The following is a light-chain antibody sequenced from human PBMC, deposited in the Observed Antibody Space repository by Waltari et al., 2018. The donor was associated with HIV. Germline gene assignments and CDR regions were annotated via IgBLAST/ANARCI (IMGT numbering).Light chain of an antibody. CDR2: ATS. J-gene: IGKJ1*01. Sequence: DIQMTQSPSSLSASVGDRVTITCRASPNISSYLNWYQKRPGKAHKLLIYATSTLQSGVPSRFSGNESGTDYTLTISGLQPEDCATYYCQQSYSHPRTFGQGTKVEVK. CDR3: QQSYSHPRT. CDR1: PNISSY. V-gene: IGKV1-39*01.